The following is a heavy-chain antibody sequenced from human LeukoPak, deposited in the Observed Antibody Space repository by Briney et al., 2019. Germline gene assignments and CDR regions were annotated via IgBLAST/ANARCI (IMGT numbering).Heavy chain of an antibody. V-gene: IGHV4-59*01. CDR1: GGSISSYY. D-gene: IGHD2-15*01. Sequence: SETLSLTCTVSGGSISSYYWSWIRQPPGKGLEWIAYIYYSGNTNYNPSLKSRVTISVDTSKNQFSLKLRSVTAADTAVYYCARTTEGYCRGRSCYSYYYYMDVWGKGTTVTVSS. J-gene: IGHJ6*03. CDR2: IYYSGNT. CDR3: ARTTEGYCRGRSCYSYYYYMDV.